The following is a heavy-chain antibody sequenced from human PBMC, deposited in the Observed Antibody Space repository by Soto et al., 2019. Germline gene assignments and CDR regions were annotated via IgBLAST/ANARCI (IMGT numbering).Heavy chain of an antibody. D-gene: IGHD1-7*01. CDR1: GFTFSSYG. V-gene: IGHV3-33*01. Sequence: QVQLVESRGGVVQPGRSLRLSCAASGFTFSSYGMHWVRQAPGKGLEWVAVIWYDGSNKYYADSVKGRFTISRDNSKNTLYLQMNSLRAEDTAVYYCAREAGTTRYYGMDVWGQGTTVTVSS. J-gene: IGHJ6*02. CDR3: AREAGTTRYYGMDV. CDR2: IWYDGSNK.